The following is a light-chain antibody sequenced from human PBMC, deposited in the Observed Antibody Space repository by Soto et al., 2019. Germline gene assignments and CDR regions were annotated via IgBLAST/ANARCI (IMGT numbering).Light chain of an antibody. CDR2: DVS. CDR1: RSDIGAYNF. CDR3: SSYAGSSTLVV. V-gene: IGLV2-14*01. Sequence: QSALTQPASVSGSPGQSITISCTGTRSDIGAYNFVSWYQQHPGKAPKLMIYDVSIRPSGVSHRFSGSKSGNTASLTISGLQAEAEADYYCSSYAGSSTLVVFGGGTKLTVL. J-gene: IGLJ2*01.